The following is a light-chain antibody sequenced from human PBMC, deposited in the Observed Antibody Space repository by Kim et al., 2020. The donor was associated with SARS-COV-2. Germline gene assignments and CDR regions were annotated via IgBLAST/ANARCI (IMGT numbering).Light chain of an antibody. CDR1: KLGDKY. CDR3: QAWDSSTVV. V-gene: IGLV3-1*01. J-gene: IGLJ2*01. CDR2: QDS. Sequence: VSPGQTASITCSGDKLGDKYACWYQQKPGQSPVLVIYQDSKRPSGIPERFSGSNSGNTATLTISGTQAMDGADYYCQAWDSSTVVFGGGTQLTVL.